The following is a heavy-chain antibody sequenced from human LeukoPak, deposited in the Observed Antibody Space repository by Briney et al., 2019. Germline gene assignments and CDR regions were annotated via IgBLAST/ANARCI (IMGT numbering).Heavy chain of an antibody. D-gene: IGHD1-1*01. J-gene: IGHJ4*02. V-gene: IGHV3-73*01. CDR3: TSGTTSGESDY. CDR1: GFTFSGSA. Sequence: GGSLRRSCAASGFTFSGSAMHWVRPASGKGLEWVGRIRSKANSYATAYAASVKGRFTISRDDSKNTAYLQMNSLKTEDTAVYYCTSGTTSGESDYWGQGTLVTVSS. CDR2: IRSKANSYAT.